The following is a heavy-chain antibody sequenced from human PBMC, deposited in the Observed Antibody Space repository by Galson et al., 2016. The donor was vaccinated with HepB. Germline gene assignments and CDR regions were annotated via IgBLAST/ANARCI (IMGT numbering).Heavy chain of an antibody. V-gene: IGHV1-69*01. CDR2: IIPMFGKA. Sequence: SCKVSGGTFSDHGISWVRQAPGQGLEWMGGIIPMFGKANYPQKFHGRVTITADELTSTAYMELRSLKSEDTGIYYCARGRAEGTDYYYYYFGLDVWGQGTTVTVSS. CDR1: GGTFSDHG. CDR3: ARGRAEGTDYYYYYFGLDV. J-gene: IGHJ6*02. D-gene: IGHD3/OR15-3a*01.